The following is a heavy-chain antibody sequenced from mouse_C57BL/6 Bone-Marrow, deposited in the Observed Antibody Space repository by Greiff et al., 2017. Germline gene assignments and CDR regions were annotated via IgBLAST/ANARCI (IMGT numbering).Heavy chain of an antibody. CDR1: GFSFNTYA. D-gene: IGHD1-1*01. CDR3: VRRGYYGSSYGDWYFDV. J-gene: IGHJ1*03. CDR2: IRSKSNNYAT. V-gene: IGHV10-1*01. Sequence: EADGGLVQPKGSLKLSCAASGFSFNTYAMNWVRQAPGKGLEWVARIRSKSNNYATYYADSVKDRFTISRDDSESMLYLQMNNLKTEDTAMYYCVRRGYYGSSYGDWYFDVWGTGTTVTVSS.